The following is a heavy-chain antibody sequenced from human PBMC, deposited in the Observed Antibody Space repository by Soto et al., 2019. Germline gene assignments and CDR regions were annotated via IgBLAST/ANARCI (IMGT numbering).Heavy chain of an antibody. CDR1: GVTFSRYA. D-gene: IGHD6-13*01. CDR2: IIPIFGTA. CDR3: ASSDSSSLKYDY. Sequence: GASLKVSCKASGVTFSRYASGWVRQAPGQGLEWMGGIIPIFGTANYAQKFQGRVTITADESTSTAYMELSSLRSEDTAVYYCASSDSSSLKYDYWGQGTLVTVS. V-gene: IGHV1-69*13. J-gene: IGHJ4*02.